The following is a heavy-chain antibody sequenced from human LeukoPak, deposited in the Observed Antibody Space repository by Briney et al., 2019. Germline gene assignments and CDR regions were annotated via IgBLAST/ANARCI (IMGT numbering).Heavy chain of an antibody. CDR2: INPNSGGT. Sequence: ASVNVSCKASGYTFTGYYMHWVRQAPGQGLEWMGWINPNSGGTNYAQKFQGRVTMTRDTSISTAYMELSRLRSDDTAVYYCARLFSSWYYGMDVWGQGTTVTVSS. CDR3: ARLFSSWYYGMDV. D-gene: IGHD3-10*02. V-gene: IGHV1-2*02. J-gene: IGHJ6*02. CDR1: GYTFTGYY.